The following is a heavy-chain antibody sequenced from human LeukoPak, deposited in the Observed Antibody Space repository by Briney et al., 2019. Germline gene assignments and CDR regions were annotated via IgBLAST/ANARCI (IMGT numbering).Heavy chain of an antibody. V-gene: IGHV3-33*01. CDR2: IWYDGSNK. CDR3: ARDTYG. J-gene: IGHJ4*02. Sequence: GGSLRLSCAASGFTFSSYGMHWVRQAPAKGLEWVAVIWYDGSNKCYADSVKGRFTISRDNSKNTLYLQMNSLRAEETAVYYCARDTYGWGQGTLVTVSS. D-gene: IGHD3-16*01. CDR1: GFTFSSYG.